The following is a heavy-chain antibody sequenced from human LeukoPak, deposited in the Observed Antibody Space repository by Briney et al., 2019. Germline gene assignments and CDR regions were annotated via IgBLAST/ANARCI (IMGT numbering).Heavy chain of an antibody. Sequence: SETLPLTCAVYGGSFSGYYWSWIRQPPGKGLEWIGEINHSGSTNYNPSLKSRVTISVDTSKNQFSLKLSSVTAADTAVYYCARGSLGPWFDPWGQGTLVTVSS. J-gene: IGHJ5*02. CDR2: INHSGST. V-gene: IGHV4-34*01. CDR1: GGSFSGYY. D-gene: IGHD3-16*01. CDR3: ARGSLGPWFDP.